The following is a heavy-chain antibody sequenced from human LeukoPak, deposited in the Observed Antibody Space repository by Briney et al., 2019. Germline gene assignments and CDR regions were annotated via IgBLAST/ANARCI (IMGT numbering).Heavy chain of an antibody. V-gene: IGHV4-34*01. Sequence: PSETLSLTCAVYGGSFSGYYWSWIRQPPGKRLEWIGEINHSGSTNYNPSLKSRVTISVDTSKNQFSLKLSSVTAADTAVYYCAKTGDGSGWPYDYWGQGTLVTVSS. J-gene: IGHJ4*02. CDR1: GGSFSGYY. D-gene: IGHD6-19*01. CDR2: INHSGST. CDR3: AKTGDGSGWPYDY.